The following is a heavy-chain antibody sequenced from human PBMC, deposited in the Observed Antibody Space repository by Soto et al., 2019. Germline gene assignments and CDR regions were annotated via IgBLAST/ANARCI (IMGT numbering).Heavy chain of an antibody. D-gene: IGHD2-2*01. CDR2: IHDSGIT. CDR1: GGSMRSYY. V-gene: IGHV4-59*01. Sequence: SETLSLTCSVSGGSMRSYYWSWIRQPPGKGLEWIGYIHDSGITDYNPSHKSRATISKDTFRNQISLNMHSVTAADTAVYYCAREYAFSSDYWGQGTVVTVS. CDR3: AREYAFSSDY. J-gene: IGHJ4*02.